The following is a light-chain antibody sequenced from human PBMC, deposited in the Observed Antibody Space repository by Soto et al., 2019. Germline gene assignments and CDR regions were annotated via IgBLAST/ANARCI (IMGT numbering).Light chain of an antibody. CDR2: QDT. V-gene: IGLV3-1*01. CDR3: QAWDTSTRYV. CDR1: ILDKY. J-gene: IGLJ1*01. Sequence: SHELTQPPSVSVSPGQTASITCSGDILDKYACWYQQKPGQSPVLVIYQDTKRPSGIPERFSGSKSGNTATLTISGTQAMDEADYYCQAWDTSTRYVFGTGTKLTVL.